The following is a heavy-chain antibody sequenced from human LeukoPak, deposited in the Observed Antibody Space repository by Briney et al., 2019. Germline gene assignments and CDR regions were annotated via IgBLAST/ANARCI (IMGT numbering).Heavy chain of an antibody. CDR2: IYSGGST. CDR3: ARAPPAYCGGDCYLDY. V-gene: IGHV3-53*01. D-gene: IGHD2-21*02. Sequence: GGSLRLSCAASGFTVSSSYMSWVRQAPGKGLEWVSVIYSGGSTYYADSVKGRFTISRDNSKNTLYLQMNSLRAEDTGVYYCARAPPAYCGGDCYLDYWGQGTLVTVSS. CDR1: GFTVSSSY. J-gene: IGHJ4*02.